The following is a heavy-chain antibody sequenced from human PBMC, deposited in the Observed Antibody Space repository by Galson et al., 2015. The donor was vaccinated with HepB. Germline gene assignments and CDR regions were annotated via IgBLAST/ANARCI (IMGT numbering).Heavy chain of an antibody. CDR2: ISSSGSTI. Sequence: SLRLSCAASGFTFSDYYMSWIRQAPGKGLEWVSYISSSGSTIYYADSVKGRFTISRDNAKNSLYLQMNSLRAGDTAMYYCARCGQVPWVKWFGDLNYYYSYYMDVWGKGTTVTVSS. CDR1: GFTFSDYY. J-gene: IGHJ6*03. V-gene: IGHV3-11*01. D-gene: IGHD3-10*01. CDR3: ARCGQVPWVKWFGDLNYYYSYYMDV.